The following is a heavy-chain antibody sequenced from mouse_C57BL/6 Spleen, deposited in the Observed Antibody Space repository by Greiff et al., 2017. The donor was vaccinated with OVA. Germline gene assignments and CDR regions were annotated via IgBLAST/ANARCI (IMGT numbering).Heavy chain of an antibody. V-gene: IGHV1-55*01. CDR1: GYTFTSYW. CDR3: ARKGGSSHYFDY. Sequence: QVQLQQPGAELVKPGASVKMSCKASGYTFTSYWITWVKQRPGQGLEWIGDIYPGSGSTNYNEKFKGKATLTVDTSSSTAYMQLSSLTSEDSAVYYCARKGGSSHYFDYWGQGTTLTVSS. D-gene: IGHD1-1*01. CDR2: IYPGSGST. J-gene: IGHJ2*01.